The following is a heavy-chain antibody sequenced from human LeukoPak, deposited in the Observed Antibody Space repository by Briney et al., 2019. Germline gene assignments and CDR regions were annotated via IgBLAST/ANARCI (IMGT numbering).Heavy chain of an antibody. Sequence: GGSLRLSCAASGFTFGSYAMTWVRQAPGKGLEWVSTIGGSGGSTLYADSVKGRFTISRDNSRNTLYLQMNSLRAEDTAVYYCAKFLGTTVTTFDYWGQGILVTVSS. CDR1: GFTFGSYA. CDR2: IGGSGGST. CDR3: AKFLGTTVTTFDY. J-gene: IGHJ4*02. D-gene: IGHD4-17*01. V-gene: IGHV3-23*01.